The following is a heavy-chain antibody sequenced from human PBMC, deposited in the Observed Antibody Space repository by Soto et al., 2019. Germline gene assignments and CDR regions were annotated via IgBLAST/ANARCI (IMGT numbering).Heavy chain of an antibody. CDR2: SFSDNER. CDR1: GYSLTTGKMG. CDR3: ARMKVDSYQFYYAMDV. V-gene: IGHV2-26*01. Sequence: SGPTLVNPTETRTLTCTVSGYSLTTGKMGVSWIRQPPGKALEWLAHSFSDNERSYSTSLQGRLTISKDTSGIQVVLSMTNVDPVDTATYYCARMKVDSYQFYYAMDVWGQGTTVTVSS. J-gene: IGHJ6*02. D-gene: IGHD3-9*01.